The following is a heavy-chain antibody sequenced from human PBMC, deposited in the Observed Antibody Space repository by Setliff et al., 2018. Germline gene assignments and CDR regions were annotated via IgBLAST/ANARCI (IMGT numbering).Heavy chain of an antibody. Sequence: GASVKVSCKTSGYAFTDNYIHWVRQATGQGLEWMGWMNPNSGNTGYAQKFQGRVTMTRNTSISTAYMELSSLRSEDTAVYYCARASSSWYNSQIDFQHWGQGTLVTVSS. CDR2: MNPNSGNT. CDR3: ARASSSWYNSQIDFQH. CDR1: GYAFTDNY. J-gene: IGHJ1*01. V-gene: IGHV1-8*02. D-gene: IGHD6-13*01.